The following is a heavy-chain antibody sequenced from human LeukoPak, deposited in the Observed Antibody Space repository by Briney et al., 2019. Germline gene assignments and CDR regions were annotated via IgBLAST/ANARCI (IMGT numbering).Heavy chain of an antibody. V-gene: IGHV3-23*01. CDR3: AKSGYNRFDY. J-gene: IGHJ4*02. CDR2: ISSSGGST. CDR1: GFTLSSYA. Sequence: PGGSLRLSCAASGFTLSSYAMSWVRQAPGKGLQWVSGISSSGGSTYYADSVKGRFTISRDNSKNTLYLQMNSLIAEDTAVYYCAKSGYNRFDYWGQGTRVTVSS. D-gene: IGHD5-24*01.